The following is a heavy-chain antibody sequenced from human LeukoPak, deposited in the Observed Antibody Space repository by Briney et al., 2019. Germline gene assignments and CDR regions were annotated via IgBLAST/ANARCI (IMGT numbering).Heavy chain of an antibody. CDR1: GGTFSSYA. CDR2: IIPILGIA. CDR3: ARAFTIFGALYYYYYYGMDV. J-gene: IGHJ6*02. D-gene: IGHD3-3*01. Sequence: SVKVSCKASGGTFSSYAISWVRQAPGQGLEWMGRIIPILGIANYAQKFQGRVTITADKSTSTAYMELSSLRSEDTAVYYCARAFTIFGALYYYYYYGMDVWGQGTTVTVSS. V-gene: IGHV1-69*04.